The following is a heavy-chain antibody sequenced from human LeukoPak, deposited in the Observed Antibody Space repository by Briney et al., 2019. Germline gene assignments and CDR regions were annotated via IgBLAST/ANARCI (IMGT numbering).Heavy chain of an antibody. J-gene: IGHJ4*02. CDR2: IQYSGST. D-gene: IGHD3-22*01. Sequence: WEILSLTCTVSGGSISSGSYYWGWIRQRRGKGLEWIGRIQYSGSTYYNPALKRRVTISVDTSKNQFSLKLSSVTAADTAVYYCSASSGYPFEYWGQGTLVTVSS. CDR3: SASSGYPFEY. CDR1: GGSISSGSYY. V-gene: IGHV4-39*07.